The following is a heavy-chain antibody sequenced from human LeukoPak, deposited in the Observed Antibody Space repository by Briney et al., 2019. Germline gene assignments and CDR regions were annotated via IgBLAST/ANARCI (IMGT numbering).Heavy chain of an antibody. Sequence: PSETLSLTCTVSGGSISSYYWSWIRQPPGKGLEWIGYIYYSGSTNYNPSLKSRVTISVDTSKNQFSLKLSSVTAADTAVYYCASRPLSTVAAFDIWGQGTMVTVSS. CDR3: ASRPLSTVAAFDI. J-gene: IGHJ3*02. CDR2: IYYSGST. V-gene: IGHV4-59*12. CDR1: GGSISSYY. D-gene: IGHD4-23*01.